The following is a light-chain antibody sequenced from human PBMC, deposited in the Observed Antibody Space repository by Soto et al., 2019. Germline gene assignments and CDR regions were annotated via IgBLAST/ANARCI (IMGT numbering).Light chain of an antibody. J-gene: IGKJ4*01. CDR1: QDISNY. Sequence: DIQMTHAPSALAESVVDRVTVTCQASQDISNYLNWYQQKPGKATKLLIYDASNLETGVTSRFSGSGSGTDFTFTISRLQPEDIATYYCQQYDNLTLTVGGGTKV. CDR3: QQYDNLTLT. CDR2: DAS. V-gene: IGKV1-33*01.